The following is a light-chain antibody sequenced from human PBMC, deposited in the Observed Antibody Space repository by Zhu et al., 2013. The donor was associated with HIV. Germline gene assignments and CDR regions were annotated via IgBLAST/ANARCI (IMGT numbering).Light chain of an antibody. CDR2: DAS. V-gene: IGKV3D-20*02. CDR1: QGVAIDS. Sequence: DIVLTQSPGTLSLSPGDRATLSCRASQGVAIDSLAWYQQKPGQAPRLLIYDASSRATGIPDRFSGSGSGTDFTLTISSLQSEDFAVYYCQQCGNWPYTFGQGTKLEIK. CDR3: QQCGNWPYT. J-gene: IGKJ2*01.